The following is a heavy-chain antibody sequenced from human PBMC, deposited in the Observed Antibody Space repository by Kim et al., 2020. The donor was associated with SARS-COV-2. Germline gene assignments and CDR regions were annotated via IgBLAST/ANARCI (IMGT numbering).Heavy chain of an antibody. CDR3: ARADRNYGSASYNYFD. D-gene: IGHD3-10*01. Sequence: GGSLRLSCGASGFTFSSYSMTWVRQAPGKGLEWVSLVSGSSSYIFYADSVKGRFTISRDDAKNSLYLQMKSLRDDDTAVYFCARADRNYGSASYNYFD. CDR1: GFTFSSYS. J-gene: IGHJ4*01. V-gene: IGHV3-21*01. CDR2: VSGSSSYI.